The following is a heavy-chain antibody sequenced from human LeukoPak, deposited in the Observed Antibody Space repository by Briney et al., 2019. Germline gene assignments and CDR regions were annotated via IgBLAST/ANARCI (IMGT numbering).Heavy chain of an antibody. CDR3: ARGGRSGSYYNNWFDP. Sequence: PSETLSLTCTVSGGSISSSSYYWGWIRQPPGKGREGIVSIYYSGSTYYNPSLKSRVTISVDTPNNQFSLKLSSVTAADTAVYYCARGGRSGSYYNNWFDPWGQGTLVTVSS. J-gene: IGHJ5*02. CDR1: GGSISSSSYY. CDR2: IYYSGST. V-gene: IGHV4-39*07. D-gene: IGHD1-26*01.